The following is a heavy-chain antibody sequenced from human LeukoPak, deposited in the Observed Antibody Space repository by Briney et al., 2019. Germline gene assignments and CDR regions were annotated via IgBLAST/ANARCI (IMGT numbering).Heavy chain of an antibody. Sequence: PGGSLRLSCAASGIIFSRYAMGWVRQAPGKGLVWVSSISDSGGRTYYADFVKGRFTTSRDNPKNTLYLQMNSLRAEDTAVYYCVKIGYSSGWFDQWFDPWGQGTLVTVSS. CDR2: ISDSGGRT. J-gene: IGHJ5*02. V-gene: IGHV3-23*01. D-gene: IGHD6-19*01. CDR3: VKIGYSSGWFDQWFDP. CDR1: GIIFSRYA.